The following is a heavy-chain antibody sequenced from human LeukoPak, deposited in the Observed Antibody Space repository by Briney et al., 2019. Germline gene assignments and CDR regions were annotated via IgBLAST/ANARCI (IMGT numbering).Heavy chain of an antibody. Sequence: SETLSLTCTASGGSISSSSYYWGWIRQPPGKGLEWIGSIYYSGSTYYNPSLKSRVTISVDTSKNQFSLKLSSVTAADTAVYYCARVPLVTQFDYWGQGTLVTVSS. CDR1: GGSISSSSYY. CDR2: IYYSGST. J-gene: IGHJ4*02. CDR3: ARVPLVTQFDY. V-gene: IGHV4-39*07.